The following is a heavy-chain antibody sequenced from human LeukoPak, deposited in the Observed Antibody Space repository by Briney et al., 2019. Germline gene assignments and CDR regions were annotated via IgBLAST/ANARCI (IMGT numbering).Heavy chain of an antibody. D-gene: IGHD6-19*01. V-gene: IGHV4-39*07. J-gene: IGHJ4*02. Sequence: SETLSLTCTVSGGSISSSSYYWGWIRQPPGKGLEWIGSIYYSGSTYYNPSLKSRVTISVDTSKNQFSLKLSSVTAADTAVYYCARVDAPRRGWYGKFDYWGQGTLVTVSS. CDR1: GGSISSSSYY. CDR2: IYYSGST. CDR3: ARVDAPRRGWYGKFDY.